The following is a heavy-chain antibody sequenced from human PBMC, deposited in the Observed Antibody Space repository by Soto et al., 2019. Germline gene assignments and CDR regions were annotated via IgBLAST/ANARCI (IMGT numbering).Heavy chain of an antibody. Sequence: SETLSLTCTVSGGSISSGDYYWSWIRQPPGKGLECIGYIYYSGSAYYNPSLKSRVTISVDTSKNQLSLKLSSVTAADTAVYYCARTLRRGPPFDCWGQGTLVTVSS. D-gene: IGHD3-10*01. CDR2: IYYSGSA. J-gene: IGHJ4*02. CDR1: GGSISSGDYY. V-gene: IGHV4-30-4*01. CDR3: ARTLRRGPPFDC.